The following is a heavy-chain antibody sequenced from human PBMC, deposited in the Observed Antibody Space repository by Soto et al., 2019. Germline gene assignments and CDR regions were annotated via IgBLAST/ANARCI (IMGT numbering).Heavy chain of an antibody. CDR2: MNPNSGNT. J-gene: IGHJ3*02. D-gene: IGHD3-16*02. CDR1: GYTFTSYD. Sequence: ASVKVSCKASGYTFTSYDINWVRQATGQGLEWMGWMNPNSGNTGYAQKFQGRVTMTRNTSISTAYMELSSLRSEDTAVYYCARGVRYYVWGSYRVNAFDIWGQGTMVTVSS. V-gene: IGHV1-8*01. CDR3: ARGVRYYVWGSYRVNAFDI.